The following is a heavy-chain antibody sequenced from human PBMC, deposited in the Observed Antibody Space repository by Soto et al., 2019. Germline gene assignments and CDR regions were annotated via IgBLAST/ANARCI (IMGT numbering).Heavy chain of an antibody. CDR1: GGSISSNY. CDR3: ARGGAGIVLMVYAITWFDP. CDR2: VYNSGST. Sequence: SETLSLTCTVSGGSISSNYWTWIRQPPGKGLEWIGYVYNSGSTNYNPSLKSRVTISVDTSKNQFSLKLSSVTAADTAVYYCARGGAGIVLMVYAITWFDPWGQGTLVTVSS. V-gene: IGHV4-59*01. D-gene: IGHD2-8*01. J-gene: IGHJ5*02.